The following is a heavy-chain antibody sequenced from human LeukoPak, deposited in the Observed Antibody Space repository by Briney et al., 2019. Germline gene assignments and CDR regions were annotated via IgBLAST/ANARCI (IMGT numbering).Heavy chain of an antibody. J-gene: IGHJ4*02. CDR1: GFTFSDHY. CDR3: ARDPPRTVVTRGYYFDY. D-gene: IGHD4-23*01. CDR2: ISSSSSYI. V-gene: IGHV3-21*01. Sequence: PGGSLRLSCAASGFTFSDHYMDWVRQAPGKGLEWVSSISSSSSYIYYADSVKGRFTISRDNAKNSLYLQMNSLRAEDTAVYYCARDPPRTVVTRGYYFDYWGQGTLVTVSS.